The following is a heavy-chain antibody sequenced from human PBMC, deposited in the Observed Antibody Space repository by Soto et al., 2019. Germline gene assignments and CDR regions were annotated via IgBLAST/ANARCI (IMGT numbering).Heavy chain of an antibody. CDR1: GYTFTSYG. D-gene: IGHD3-22*01. V-gene: IGHV1-18*01. CDR3: ARGANWDGYSYYDSSGYSPFDY. J-gene: IGHJ4*02. CDR2: ISAYNGNT. Sequence: ASVKVSCKASGYTFTSYGISWVRQTPGQGLEWMGWISAYNGNTNYAQKLQGRVTMTTDTSTSTAYMELRSLRSDDTAVYYCARGANWDGYSYYDSSGYSPFDYWGQGTLVTVSS.